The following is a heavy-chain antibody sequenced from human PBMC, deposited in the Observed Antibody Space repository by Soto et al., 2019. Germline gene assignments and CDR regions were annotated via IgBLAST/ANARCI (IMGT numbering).Heavy chain of an antibody. D-gene: IGHD4-17*01. CDR1: GFTFSSYS. CDR2: ISSSSSYI. CDR3: ARDQKYGAGFDY. V-gene: IGHV3-21*01. J-gene: IGHJ4*02. Sequence: EVQLVESGGGLVKPGGSLRLSCAASGFTFSSYSMNWVRQAPGKGLEWVSSISSSSSYIYYAHSVKGRFTISRDNAKNSLYLQMNSLRAEDTAVYYCARDQKYGAGFDYWGQGTLVTVSS.